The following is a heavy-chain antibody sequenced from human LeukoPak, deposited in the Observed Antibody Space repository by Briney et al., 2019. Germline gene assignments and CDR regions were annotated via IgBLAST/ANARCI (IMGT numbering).Heavy chain of an antibody. CDR1: GFSLSTSGVG. Sequence: SGPTLVNPTQTLTLTCTFSGFSLSTSGVGVGWIRQPPGKALEWLAIIDWDDDKRYSPSLKSRLTITKDTSKNQVVLTMTNMDPVDTATYYCAHRQFDIAVALNPWGAFDYWGQGTLVTVSS. CDR2: IDWDDDK. CDR3: AHRQFDIAVALNPWGAFDY. V-gene: IGHV2-5*02. D-gene: IGHD6-19*01. J-gene: IGHJ4*02.